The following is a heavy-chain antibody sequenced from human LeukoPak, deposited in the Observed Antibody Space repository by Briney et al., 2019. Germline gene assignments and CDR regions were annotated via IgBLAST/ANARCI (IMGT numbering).Heavy chain of an antibody. CDR2: INPNSGGT. V-gene: IGHV1-2*02. J-gene: IGHJ6*02. Sequence: GASVKVSCKASGCTFTGYYMHWVRQAPGQGLEWMGWINPNSGGTNYAQKFQGRVTMTRDTSISTAYMELSRLRSDDTAVYYCASGEWELLQRYYYYGMDVWGQGTTVTVSS. CDR3: ASGEWELLQRYYYYGMDV. CDR1: GCTFTGYY. D-gene: IGHD1-26*01.